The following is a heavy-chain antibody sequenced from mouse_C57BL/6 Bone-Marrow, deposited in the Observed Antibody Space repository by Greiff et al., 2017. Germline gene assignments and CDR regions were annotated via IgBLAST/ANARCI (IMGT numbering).Heavy chain of an antibody. J-gene: IGHJ2*01. V-gene: IGHV14-4*01. CDR2: IDPENGDT. D-gene: IGHD1-1*01. CDR3: TNLLLRY. CDR1: GFNIKDDY. Sequence: VQLKESGAELVRPGASVKLSCTASGFNIKDDYMHWVKQRPEQGLEWIGWIDPENGDTEYASKFQGKATITADTSSNTAYLQLSSLTSEDTAVYYCTNLLLRYWGQGTTLTVSS.